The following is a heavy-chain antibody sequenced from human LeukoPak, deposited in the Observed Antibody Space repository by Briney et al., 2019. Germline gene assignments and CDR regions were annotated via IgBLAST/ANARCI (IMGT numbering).Heavy chain of an antibody. CDR2: ISWYSGSI. D-gene: IGHD3-22*01. J-gene: IGHJ4*02. V-gene: IGHV3-9*01. Sequence: QSGGSLTLSCAASGFAFDDYAKHWVRQAQGKGQEWVSGISWYSGSIGYADSVKGRFTISRDNAKNSLYLQMNSLRAEDTALYYCAKDFNYDSTRGYYFDYWGQGTLVTVSS. CDR3: AKDFNYDSTRGYYFDY. CDR1: GFAFDDYA.